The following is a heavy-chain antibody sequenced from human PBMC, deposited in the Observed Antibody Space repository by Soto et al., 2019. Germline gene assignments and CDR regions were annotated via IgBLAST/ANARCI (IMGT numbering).Heavy chain of an antibody. CDR2: INPNSGGT. D-gene: IGHD7-27*01. CDR1: GYTFTGYY. CDR3: ARGRGLGYYYVMDV. V-gene: IGHV1-2*04. J-gene: IGHJ6*02. Sequence: GASVKVSCKASGYTFTGYYMHWVRQAPGQGLEWMGWINPNSGGTNYAQKFQGWVTMTRYTSISTAYMELSRLRSDDTAVYYCARGRGLGYYYVMDVWGQGTTVTVSS.